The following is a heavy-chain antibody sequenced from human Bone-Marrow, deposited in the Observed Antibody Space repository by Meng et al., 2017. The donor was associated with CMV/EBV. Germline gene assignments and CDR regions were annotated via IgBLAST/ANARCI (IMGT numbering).Heavy chain of an antibody. D-gene: IGHD6-19*01. CDR2: ISHSGDT. CDR1: GYSIRSGFY. J-gene: IGHJ4*02. CDR3: ARGPPRYSSG. V-gene: IGHV4-38-2*02. Sequence: SETLSLTCTVSGYSIRSGFYWGWIRQPPGKGLEWIGSISHSGDTHYNPSLKSRVIISVDTSKNQFSLKLSSVTAADTAVYYCARGPPRYSSGWGQGTLVTVSS.